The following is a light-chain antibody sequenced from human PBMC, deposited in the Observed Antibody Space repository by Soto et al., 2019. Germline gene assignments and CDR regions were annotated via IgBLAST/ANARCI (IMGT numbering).Light chain of an antibody. CDR3: QQRHMWPIT. J-gene: IGKJ5*01. Sequence: EILFTQAPRPPSLSPRERGTPSRRASQSLANSFIAWYQQKPGQAPRLLIYDTSSRASGIPDRFSGSGSGTDFTLTISSLEPEDSAVYYCQQRHMWPITFGQGTRLEIK. CDR2: DTS. V-gene: IGKV3D-20*02. CDR1: QSLANSF.